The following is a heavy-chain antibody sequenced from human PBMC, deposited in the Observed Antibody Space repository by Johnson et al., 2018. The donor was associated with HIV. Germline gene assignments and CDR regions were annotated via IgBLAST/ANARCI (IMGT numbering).Heavy chain of an antibody. Sequence: VQVVESGGGLVQPGGSLRLSCEASGFTFNKYALHWVRQAPGKGLEYVSAISSDGYYTYNADSVKGRFIISRDNSKSTVYHQMGSLRPEDMAVYDCAKPLRWDFAVDAFDIWGQGTMVTVSS. CDR2: ISSDGYYT. CDR1: GFTFNKYA. J-gene: IGHJ3*02. CDR3: AKPLRWDFAVDAFDI. D-gene: IGHD1-26*01. V-gene: IGHV3-64*07.